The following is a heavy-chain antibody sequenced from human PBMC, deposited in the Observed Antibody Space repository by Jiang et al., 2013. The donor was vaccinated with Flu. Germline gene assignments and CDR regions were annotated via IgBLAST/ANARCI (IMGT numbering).Heavy chain of an antibody. J-gene: IGHJ4*02. CDR2: IIPIFGTA. D-gene: IGHD3-10*01. CDR1: GGTFSSYA. V-gene: IGHV1-69*01. Sequence: PGSSVKVSCKASGGTFSSYAISWVRQAPGQGLEWMGGIIPIFGTANYAQKFQGRVTITADESTSTAYMELSSLRSEDTAVYYCASGFGEFPDFIHYFDYWGQGTLVTVSS. CDR3: ASGFGEFPDFIHYFDY.